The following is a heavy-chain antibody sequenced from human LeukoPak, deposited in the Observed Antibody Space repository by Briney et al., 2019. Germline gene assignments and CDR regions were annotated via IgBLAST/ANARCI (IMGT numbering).Heavy chain of an antibody. CDR1: GYTFTSYG. J-gene: IGHJ6*03. V-gene: IGHV1-18*01. Sequence: ASVKVSCKASGYTFTSYGISWVRQAPGQGLEWMGWISAYNGNTNYAQKLQGRVTMTTDTSTSTAYMELRSLRSDDTAVYYCARSQYYYDSSGSGYYMDVWGKGTTVTVSS. D-gene: IGHD3-22*01. CDR3: ARSQYYYDSSGSGYYMDV. CDR2: ISAYNGNT.